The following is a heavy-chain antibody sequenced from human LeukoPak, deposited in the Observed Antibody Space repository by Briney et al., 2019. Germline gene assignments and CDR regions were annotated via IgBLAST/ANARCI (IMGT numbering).Heavy chain of an antibody. CDR1: GGSVSSGIYY. V-gene: IGHV4-61*01. CDR3: ARADYGDYGEYYFDY. CDR2: IYYSGST. J-gene: IGHJ4*02. D-gene: IGHD4-17*01. Sequence: SETLSLTCTVSGGSVSSGIYYWSWIRQPPGKGLEWIGYIYYSGSTNYNPSLKSRVTISVDTSKNQFSLKPSSVTAADTAVYYCARADYGDYGEYYFDYWGQGNLVTVSS.